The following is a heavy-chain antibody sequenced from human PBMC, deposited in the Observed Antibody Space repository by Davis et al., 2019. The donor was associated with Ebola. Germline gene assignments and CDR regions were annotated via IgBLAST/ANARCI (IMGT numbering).Heavy chain of an antibody. CDR2: ISAYNGDT. V-gene: IGHV1-18*04. CDR1: GYTFTGYY. D-gene: IGHD3-10*01. J-gene: IGHJ5*02. Sequence: ASVKVSCKASGYTFTGYYMRWVRQAPGQGLEWMGWISAYNGDTNYAQKLQGRVTMTTDTSTSTAYMELRSLRSDDTAVYYCARGITMVRGVYWFDPWGQGTLVTVSS. CDR3: ARGITMVRGVYWFDP.